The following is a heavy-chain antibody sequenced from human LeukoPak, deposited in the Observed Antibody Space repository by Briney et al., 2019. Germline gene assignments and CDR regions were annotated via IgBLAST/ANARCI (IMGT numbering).Heavy chain of an antibody. V-gene: IGHV4-31*03. CDR1: GGSISSDGFY. Sequence: SQTLSLTCTVSGGSISSDGFYWNWIRQHPGKGLEWIGYVFYSGSTYYNPSLKNRVTISIDTSKNQFSLELGSVIDADTAVYYCARGIWFDPWGQGTLVTVSS. CDR2: VFYSGST. J-gene: IGHJ5*02. CDR3: ARGIWFDP.